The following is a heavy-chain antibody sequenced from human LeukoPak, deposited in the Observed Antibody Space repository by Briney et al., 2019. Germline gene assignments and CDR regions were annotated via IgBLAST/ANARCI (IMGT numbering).Heavy chain of an antibody. Sequence: PGGSLRLSCAASGFTFSSYSMNWVRQAPGKGLEWVSSISSSSSYIYYADSVKGRLTISRDNAKNSLYLQMNSLRAEGTAVYYCARSVWTQPRQLDRRFDPWGQGTLVTVSS. CDR2: ISSSSSYI. J-gene: IGHJ5*02. V-gene: IGHV3-21*01. CDR3: ARSVWTQPRQLDRRFDP. D-gene: IGHD6-13*01. CDR1: GFTFSSYS.